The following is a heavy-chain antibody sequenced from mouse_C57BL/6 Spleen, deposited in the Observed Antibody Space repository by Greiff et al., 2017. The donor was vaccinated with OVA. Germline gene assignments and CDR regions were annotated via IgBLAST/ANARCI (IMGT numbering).Heavy chain of an antibody. CDR1: GFTFSSYA. Sequence: DVKLVESGKGLVKPGGSLKLSCAASGFTFSSYAMSWVRQTPEKRLEWVAYISSGGDYIYYAATVEGRFTIARDNAKNTLYMQMSSLKSEDTAMYYSTRDSMMVTTFDYWGQGTTLTVSS. CDR3: TRDSMMVTTFDY. D-gene: IGHD2-3*01. CDR2: ISSGGDYI. V-gene: IGHV5-9-1*02. J-gene: IGHJ2*01.